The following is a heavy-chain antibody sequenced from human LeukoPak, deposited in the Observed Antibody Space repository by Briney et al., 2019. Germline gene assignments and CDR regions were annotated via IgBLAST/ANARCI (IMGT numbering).Heavy chain of an antibody. D-gene: IGHD2-2*02. CDR2: ISGSGGTT. V-gene: IGHV3-23*01. Sequence: GGSLRLSCAASGFTFSSSAMTWVRQAPGKGLEWVSAISGSGGTTYYADSVKGRFTISRDNSKNTLYLQMNSLRAEDAAVYYCAKEYRYFDYWGQGTLVTVSS. J-gene: IGHJ4*02. CDR1: GFTFSSSA. CDR3: AKEYRYFDY.